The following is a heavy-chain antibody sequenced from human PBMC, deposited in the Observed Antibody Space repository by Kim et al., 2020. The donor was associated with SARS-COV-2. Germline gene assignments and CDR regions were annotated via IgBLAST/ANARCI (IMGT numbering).Heavy chain of an antibody. CDR3: ATGGLELGGGDWFDP. Sequence: ASVKVSCKVSGYTLTELSMHWVRQAPGKGLEWMGGFDPEDGETIYAQKFQGRVTMTEDTSTDTAYMELSSLRSEDTAVYYCATGGLELGGGDWFDPWGQGTLVTVSS. CDR1: GYTLTELS. J-gene: IGHJ5*02. V-gene: IGHV1-24*01. CDR2: FDPEDGET. D-gene: IGHD1-7*01.